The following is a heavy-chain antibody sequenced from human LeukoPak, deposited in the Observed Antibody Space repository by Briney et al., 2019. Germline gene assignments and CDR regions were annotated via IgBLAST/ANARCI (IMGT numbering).Heavy chain of an antibody. Sequence: GSLRLSCAASGFTFSNYGMHWVRQAPGKGLEWVAVIWYDGSNKYYADSVKGRFTISRDNSKSTLYLQMNSLRAEDTAVYYCARDMGYCSGGTCYSDSYGMDVWGQGTTVTVSS. D-gene: IGHD2-15*01. CDR1: GFTFSNYG. V-gene: IGHV3-33*01. CDR3: ARDMGYCSGGTCYSDSYGMDV. J-gene: IGHJ6*02. CDR2: IWYDGSNK.